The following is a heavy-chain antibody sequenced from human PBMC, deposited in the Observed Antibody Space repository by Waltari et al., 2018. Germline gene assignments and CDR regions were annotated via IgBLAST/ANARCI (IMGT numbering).Heavy chain of an antibody. D-gene: IGHD2-15*01. CDR3: VRDRGYGGKSGLFDS. CDR1: GGSINSAAHH. J-gene: IGHJ4*02. Sequence: QVQLQESGPGLVKPSQTLSLTCTVSGGSINSAAHHWSWSRHHPGKGLEYIGDIYHSGSTYYKSSLRSRLSMSIDTSQNQFSLRLTSMTPADTAVYYCVRDRGYGGKSGLFDSWGQGIQVTVSP. CDR2: IYHSGST. V-gene: IGHV4-31*03.